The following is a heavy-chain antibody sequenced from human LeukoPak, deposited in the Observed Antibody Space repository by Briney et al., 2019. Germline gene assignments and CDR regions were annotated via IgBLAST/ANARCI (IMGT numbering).Heavy chain of an antibody. J-gene: IGHJ4*02. CDR3: ARRIVGATTPLDY. V-gene: IGHV1-69*02. CDR1: GGTFSSYT. Sequence: ASVKVSCKASGGTFSSYTISWVRQAPGQGLEWMGRIIPILGIANYAQKFQGGVTITADKSTSTAYMELSSLRSEDTAVYYCARRIVGATTPLDYWGQGTLVTVSS. D-gene: IGHD1-26*01. CDR2: IIPILGIA.